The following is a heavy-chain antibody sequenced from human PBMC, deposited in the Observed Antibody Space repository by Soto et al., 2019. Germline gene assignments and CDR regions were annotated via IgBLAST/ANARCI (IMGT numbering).Heavy chain of an antibody. CDR1: GGSISSYY. Sequence: SETLSLTGTVSGGSISSYYWSGFRQPPGKGLEWIGYIYYSGSTNYNPSLKSRVTISVDTSKNQSSLKLNSMPAADTAVYYCAIHNYASGSTYFASWGQGTLVTVSS. CDR2: IYYSGST. CDR3: AIHNYASGSTYFAS. V-gene: IGHV4-59*08. J-gene: IGHJ4*02. D-gene: IGHD3-10*01.